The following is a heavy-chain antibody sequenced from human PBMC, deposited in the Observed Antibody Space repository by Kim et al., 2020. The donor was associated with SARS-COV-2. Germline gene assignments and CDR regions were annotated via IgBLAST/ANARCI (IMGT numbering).Heavy chain of an antibody. Sequence: ASVKVSCKASGYTFTSYAMHWVRQAPGQRLEWMGWINAGNGNTKYSQKFQGRVTITRDTSASTAYMELSSLRSEDTAVYYCARDLARGYSGYDSLWYYYYGMDVWGQGTTVTVSS. CDR1: GYTFTSYA. J-gene: IGHJ6*02. V-gene: IGHV1-3*01. CDR3: ARDLARGYSGYDSLWYYYYGMDV. D-gene: IGHD5-12*01. CDR2: INAGNGNT.